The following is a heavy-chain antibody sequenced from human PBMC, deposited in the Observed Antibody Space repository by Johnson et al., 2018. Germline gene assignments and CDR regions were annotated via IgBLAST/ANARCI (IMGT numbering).Heavy chain of an antibody. J-gene: IGHJ6*02. V-gene: IGHV3-9*01. CDR3: AKDQPLRKVWGELLECAYYYYYGMDV. CDR1: GFTFDDYA. D-gene: IGHD1-26*01. CDR2: ISWNSGSI. Sequence: EVQLVESGGGVVQPGRSLRLSCAASGFTFDDYAMHWVRQAPGKGLEWVSGISWNSGSIGYADSVKGRFTISRDNAKNSLYLQMNSLRAEDTALYYCAKDQPLRKVWGELLECAYYYYYGMDVGGQGTTVTVSS.